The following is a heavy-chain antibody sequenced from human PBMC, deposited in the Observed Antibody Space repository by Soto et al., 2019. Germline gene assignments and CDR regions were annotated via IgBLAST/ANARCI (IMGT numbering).Heavy chain of an antibody. CDR1: GGSISSGGYS. V-gene: IGHV4-30-2*02. CDR2: IYHSGST. J-gene: IGHJ4*02. CDR3: AREDYYDRSDY. Sequence: SETLSLTCAVSGGSISSGGYSWSWIRQPPGKGLEWIGYIYHSGSTYYNPSLKSRVTISVDRSKNQFSLKLSSVTAADTAVYYCAREDYYDRSDYWGQGTLVTVSS. D-gene: IGHD3-22*01.